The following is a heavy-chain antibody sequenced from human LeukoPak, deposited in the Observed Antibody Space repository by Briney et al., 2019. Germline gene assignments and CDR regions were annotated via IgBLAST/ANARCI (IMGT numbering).Heavy chain of an antibody. Sequence: RGSLRLSCAASGFIFSGYSMNWVRQAPGKGLEWVSSISSSSSSIYYADSVKGRFTISRDNTKKSLYLQMNSLRAEDTAVYYCAREGATAGSGYYFDYWGQGSLVTVSS. D-gene: IGHD6-13*01. V-gene: IGHV3-21*01. CDR1: GFIFSGYS. J-gene: IGHJ4*02. CDR3: AREGATAGSGYYFDY. CDR2: ISSSSSSI.